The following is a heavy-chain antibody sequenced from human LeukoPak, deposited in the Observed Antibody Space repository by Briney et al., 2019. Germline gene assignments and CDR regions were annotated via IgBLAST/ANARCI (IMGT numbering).Heavy chain of an antibody. D-gene: IGHD3-10*01. J-gene: IGHJ4*02. CDR2: ISAYNGNT. Sequence: ASVKVSCKASGYTFTSYGISWVRQAPGQGLERMGWISAYNGNTNYAQKLQGRVTMTTDTSTSTAYMELRSLRSDDTAVYYCARAWDYGSGSYYNYWGQGTLVTVSS. V-gene: IGHV1-18*01. CDR3: ARAWDYGSGSYYNY. CDR1: GYTFTSYG.